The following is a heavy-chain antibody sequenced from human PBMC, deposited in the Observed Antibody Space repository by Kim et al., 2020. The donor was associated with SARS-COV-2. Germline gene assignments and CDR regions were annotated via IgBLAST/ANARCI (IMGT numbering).Heavy chain of an antibody. CDR2: IRSKAYGGTT. J-gene: IGHJ6*02. CDR1: GFTFGDYA. CDR3: TREESSSWFYYYGMDV. D-gene: IGHD6-13*01. V-gene: IGHV3-49*03. Sequence: GGSLRLSCTASGFTFGDYAMSWFRQAPGKGLEWVGFIRSKAYGGTTEYAASVKGRFTISRDDSKSIAYLQMNSLKTEDTAVYYCTREESSSWFYYYGMDVWGQGTTVTVSS.